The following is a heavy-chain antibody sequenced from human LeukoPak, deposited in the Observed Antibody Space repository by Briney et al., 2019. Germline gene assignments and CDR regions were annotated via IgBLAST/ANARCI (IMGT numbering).Heavy chain of an antibody. CDR1: GGSISSGDYY. Sequence: SETLSLTCTVSGGSISSGDYYWSWIRQPPGKGLEWIGYIYYSGSTYYNPSLKSRVTISVDTSKNQFSLKLSSVTAADTAVYYCARDPGDGGDRGWFDPWGQGTLVTVSS. V-gene: IGHV4-30-4*01. CDR2: IYYSGST. CDR3: ARDPGDGGDRGWFDP. J-gene: IGHJ5*02. D-gene: IGHD5-24*01.